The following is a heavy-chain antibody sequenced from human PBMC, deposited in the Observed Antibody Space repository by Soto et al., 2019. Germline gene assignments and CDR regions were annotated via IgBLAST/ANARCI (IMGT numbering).Heavy chain of an antibody. V-gene: IGHV3-7*01. Sequence: EVQLVESGGGLVQPGGSLRLSCATSGFTFSSYWMSWVRQAPGKGLEWVANIKQDGSEKYYVDSVKGRFTISRDNAKNSLYLQMKSLRAEDTAVYYCARDRYSYYDFWSGSLPYYYFGMDVWGQGTTVTVSS. J-gene: IGHJ6*02. CDR2: IKQDGSEK. CDR3: ARDRYSYYDFWSGSLPYYYFGMDV. D-gene: IGHD3-3*01. CDR1: GFTFSSYW.